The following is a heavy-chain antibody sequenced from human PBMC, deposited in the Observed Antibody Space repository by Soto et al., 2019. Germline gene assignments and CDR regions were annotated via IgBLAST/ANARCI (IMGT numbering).Heavy chain of an antibody. V-gene: IGHV3-23*01. Sequence: GESLKISCAASGFTFSSYAMSWVRQAPGKGLEWVSAISGSGGSTYYADSVKGRFTISRDNSKNTLYLQMNSLRAEDTAVYYCATRCSGGSCYSYMDVWGKGTTVTVSS. CDR3: ATRCSGGSCYSYMDV. J-gene: IGHJ6*03. CDR1: GFTFSSYA. D-gene: IGHD2-15*01. CDR2: ISGSGGST.